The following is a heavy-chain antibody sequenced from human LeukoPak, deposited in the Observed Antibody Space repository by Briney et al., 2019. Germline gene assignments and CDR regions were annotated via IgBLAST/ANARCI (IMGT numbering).Heavy chain of an antibody. Sequence: SETLSLTCAVYGGSLSGYYWNWIHQPPGKGLEWIGEINHSGSTYYNPSLKSRVTISVDTSKNQFSLKLSSVTAADTAVYYSAIGKITMVRGDDAFDIWGQGTTVTVSS. J-gene: IGHJ3*02. D-gene: IGHD3-10*01. V-gene: IGHV4-34*01. CDR1: GGSLSGYY. CDR3: AIGKITMVRGDDAFDI. CDR2: INHSGST.